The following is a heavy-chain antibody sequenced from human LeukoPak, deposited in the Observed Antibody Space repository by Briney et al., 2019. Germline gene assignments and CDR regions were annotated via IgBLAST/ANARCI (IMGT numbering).Heavy chain of an antibody. D-gene: IGHD3-22*01. CDR1: GYTFTGYY. J-gene: IGHJ1*01. CDR3: AREDFYDSSGYYKNKEYFQH. V-gene: IGHV1-2*02. CDR2: INANSGGT. Sequence: ASVKVSCKASGYTFTGYYMHWVRQAPGQGLEWMGWINANSGGTNYAQKFQGRVTMTRDTSISTAYMELSWLRSHDTAVYSCAREDFYDSSGYYKNKEYFQHWGQGTLVTVSS.